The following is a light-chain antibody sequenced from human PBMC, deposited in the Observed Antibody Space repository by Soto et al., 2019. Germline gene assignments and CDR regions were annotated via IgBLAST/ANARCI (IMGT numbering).Light chain of an antibody. CDR2: GAS. CDR1: QSVSSNY. Sequence: EIVVTQSPGTLSLSPGERATLSCRASQSVSSNYLAWYQEKPGQAPRLLIYGASSRATGIPDRFSGSGSGTDFTLTISRLEPEDFAVYYCQQYGRSPPTFGQGTKVEIK. CDR3: QQYGRSPPT. J-gene: IGKJ1*01. V-gene: IGKV3-20*01.